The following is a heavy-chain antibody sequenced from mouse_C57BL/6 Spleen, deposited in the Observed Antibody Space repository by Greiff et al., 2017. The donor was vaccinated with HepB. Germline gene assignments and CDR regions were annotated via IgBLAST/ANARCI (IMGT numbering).Heavy chain of an antibody. CDR1: GFTFSDYY. J-gene: IGHJ4*01. V-gene: IGHV5-12*01. D-gene: IGHD2-4*01. Sequence: EVQLVESGGGLVQPGGSLKLSCAASGFTFSDYYMYWVRQTPEKRLEWVAYISNGGGSTYYPDTVKGRFTISRDNAKNTLYLQMSRLKSEDTAMYYCARRGGLRQDLDYWGQGTSVTVSS. CDR3: ARRGGLRQDLDY. CDR2: ISNGGGST.